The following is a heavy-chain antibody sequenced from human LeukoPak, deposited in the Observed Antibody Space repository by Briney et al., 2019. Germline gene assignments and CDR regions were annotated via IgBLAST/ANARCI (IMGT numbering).Heavy chain of an antibody. CDR2: ISGTGGYT. V-gene: IGHV3-23*01. CDR3: AKDNLRKLTSEYYFDS. J-gene: IGHJ4*02. Sequence: GGSLRLSCGASGFTFSSYAMTWVRQAPGKGLEWVSAISGTGGYTYYTDSVKGRFTISRDNSKNTLYLEMNSLRTEDTALYYCAKDNLRKLTSEYYFDSWGQGTLVTVSS. CDR1: GFTFSSYA. D-gene: IGHD1-14*01.